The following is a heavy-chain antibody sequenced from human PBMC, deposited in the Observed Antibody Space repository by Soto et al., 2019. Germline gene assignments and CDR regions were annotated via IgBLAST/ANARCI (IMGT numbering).Heavy chain of an antibody. CDR3: AKGYSYGSLDY. J-gene: IGHJ4*02. V-gene: IGHV4-59*01. CDR2: IYYSGST. Sequence: SETLSLTCTVSGGSISSYDLSWIRQPPGKGLEWIGYIYYSGSTNYNPSLKSRVTISVDTSKNQFSLKLSSVTAADTAVYYCAKGYSYGSLDYWGQGTLVTVS. CDR1: GGSISSYD. D-gene: IGHD5-18*01.